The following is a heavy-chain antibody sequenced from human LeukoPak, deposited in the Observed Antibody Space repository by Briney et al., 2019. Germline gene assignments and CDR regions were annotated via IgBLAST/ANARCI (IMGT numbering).Heavy chain of an antibody. CDR2: IYNSGST. CDR1: GGSIGTYY. CDR3: ARSRDGYNLDY. D-gene: IGHD5-24*01. Sequence: SETLSLTCTVSGGSIGTYYWSGIRQPPGKGLEWIGYIYNSGSTNNNPSLKSRVAISGDTSKNQFSLKLTSVTAADTAVYYCARSRDGYNLDYWGQRTLVTVSS. J-gene: IGHJ4*02. V-gene: IGHV4-59*01.